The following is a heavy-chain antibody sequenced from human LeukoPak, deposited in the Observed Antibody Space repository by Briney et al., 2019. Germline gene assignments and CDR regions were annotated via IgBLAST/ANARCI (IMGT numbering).Heavy chain of an antibody. CDR1: GFTFSSYA. J-gene: IGHJ3*02. V-gene: IGHV3-23*01. D-gene: IGHD5-18*01. Sequence: GGSLRLSCAASGFTFSSYAMRWVRQAPGKGLEWVSAISGSGGSTYYADAVKGRFTISRDNSKNTLYLQVNSLRAEETAIYYCAKDGIYSTDAFDIWGQGTMVTVSS. CDR3: AKDGIYSTDAFDI. CDR2: ISGSGGST.